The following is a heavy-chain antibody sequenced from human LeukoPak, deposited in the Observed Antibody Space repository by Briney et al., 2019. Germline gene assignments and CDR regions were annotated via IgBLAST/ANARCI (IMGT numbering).Heavy chain of an antibody. Sequence: PGRSLRLSCAASGFTFDVYAMHWVRQAPGKGPEWVSGISWNSGSIGYADSVKGRFTISRDNAKNSLSLQMNSLRAEDMALYYCAKDKYYYDSSGYYLNWGQGTLVTVSS. CDR2: ISWNSGSI. CDR3: AKDKYYYDSSGYYLN. J-gene: IGHJ4*02. D-gene: IGHD3-22*01. CDR1: GFTFDVYA. V-gene: IGHV3-9*03.